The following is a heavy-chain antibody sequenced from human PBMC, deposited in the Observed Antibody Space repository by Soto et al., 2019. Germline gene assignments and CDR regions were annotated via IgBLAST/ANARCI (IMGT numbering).Heavy chain of an antibody. CDR2: IKEDGTEK. CDR1: GFTFSYYW. D-gene: IGHD2-8*02. Sequence: EVQLVESGGDLVQPGESLRLSCAASGFTFSYYWMSWVRQGPGEGLEWVANIKEDGTEKYYVDSVKGRFTISRDNAKNSLYLQMNSLRAEDTAVYYCARGITTGGVYWGQGTLVTVSS. CDR3: ARGITTGGVY. J-gene: IGHJ4*02. V-gene: IGHV3-7*01.